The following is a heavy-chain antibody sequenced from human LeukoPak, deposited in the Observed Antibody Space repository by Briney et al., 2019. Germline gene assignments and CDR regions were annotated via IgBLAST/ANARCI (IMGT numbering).Heavy chain of an antibody. CDR3: ARAGIPGYCTNVTCSNWLDP. CDR1: GDTFTTYA. D-gene: IGHD2-8*01. Sequence: SVKVSCKTSGDTFTTYAIIWVRQAPGQGLEWMGGIIPMFGTPNYAQRLQGRVTITADKSTKTAYMELSSQRSEDTAVYYCARAGIPGYCTNVTCSNWLDPWGQGTLVTVSS. J-gene: IGHJ5*02. CDR2: IIPMFGTP. V-gene: IGHV1-69*06.